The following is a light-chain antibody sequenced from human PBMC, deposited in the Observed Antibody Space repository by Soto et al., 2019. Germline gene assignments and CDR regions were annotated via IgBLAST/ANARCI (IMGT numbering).Light chain of an antibody. V-gene: IGKV1-9*01. CDR2: AAS. Sequence: IQLTQTPSSLSASVGDRVTITCRASQGISSFLAWYQQKPGKAPKLLIYAASTLLSGVPSRFSGSGSGADFTLTISSLQPEDFATYYCQQLNTYPWTFGQGTKVDIK. CDR1: QGISSF. J-gene: IGKJ1*01. CDR3: QQLNTYPWT.